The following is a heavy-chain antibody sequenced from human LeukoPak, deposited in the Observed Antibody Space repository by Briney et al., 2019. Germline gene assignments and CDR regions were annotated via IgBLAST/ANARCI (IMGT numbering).Heavy chain of an antibody. CDR1: GYTFTSYY. Sequence: SVKVSCKASGYTFTSYYMHWVRQAPGQGLEWMGRIIPILGIANYAQKFQGRVTITADKSTSTAYMELSSLRSEDTAVYYCARDPMKICSSTSCYPGLLDPWGQGTLVTVSS. CDR3: ARDPMKICSSTSCYPGLLDP. J-gene: IGHJ5*02. V-gene: IGHV1-69*04. D-gene: IGHD2-2*01. CDR2: IIPILGIA.